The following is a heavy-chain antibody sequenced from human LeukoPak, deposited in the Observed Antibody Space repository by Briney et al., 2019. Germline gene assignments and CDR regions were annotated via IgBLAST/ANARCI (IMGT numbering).Heavy chain of an antibody. CDR1: GYTFTGYY. CDR2: INPNSGGT. CDR3: ASVVGETPYDAFDI. Sequence: ASVKVSCKASGYTFTGYYMHWVRQAPGQGLEWMGWINPNSGGTNYAQKFQGRVTMTRDTSISTAYMELSRLRSDDTAVYYCASVVGETPYDAFDIWGQGTMVTVSS. V-gene: IGHV1-2*02. D-gene: IGHD1-26*01. J-gene: IGHJ3*02.